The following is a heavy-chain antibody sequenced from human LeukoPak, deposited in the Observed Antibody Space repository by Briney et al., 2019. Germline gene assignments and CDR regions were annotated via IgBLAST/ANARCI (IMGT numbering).Heavy chain of an antibody. V-gene: IGHV3-23*01. CDR1: GFIFSTYA. CDR3: AKSRRLHDY. D-gene: IGHD6-25*01. J-gene: IGHJ4*02. Sequence: GGSLRLSCAASGFIFSTYAMSWVRQAPGKGLEWVSLISGSGGSTYYADSVKGRFTISRDNSKNTLYLQMNSLRAEDTAVYYCAKSRRLHDYWGQGTLVTVSS. CDR2: ISGSGGST.